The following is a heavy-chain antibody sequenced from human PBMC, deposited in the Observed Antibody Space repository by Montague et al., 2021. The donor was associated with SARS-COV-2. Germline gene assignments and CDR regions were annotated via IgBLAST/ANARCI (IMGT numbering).Heavy chain of an antibody. CDR3: ARASITMVRGVTRWYFDL. J-gene: IGHJ2*01. Sequence: SETLSLTCTVSGGSISSYYWGWIRQPPGRGLEWIGYIYYSGSTNYNPSLKSRVTISVDTSKNQFSLKLSSVTAADTAVCYCARASITMVRGVTRWYFDLWGRGTLVTVSS. D-gene: IGHD3-10*01. V-gene: IGHV4-59*13. CDR2: IYYSGST. CDR1: GGSISSYY.